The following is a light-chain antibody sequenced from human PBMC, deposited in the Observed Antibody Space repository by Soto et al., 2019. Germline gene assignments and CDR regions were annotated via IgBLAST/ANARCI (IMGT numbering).Light chain of an antibody. CDR1: HGVSSN. CDR3: QQFSSYPLT. J-gene: IGKJ4*01. Sequence: IVFTQSPGTLSLSEGERATLSCRASHGVSSNLAWYQQKPGQAPRLLIYGASNRATGIPDRFSGGGSGTDFTLTISRLEPEDFAVYYCQQFSSYPLTFGGGTKVDIK. V-gene: IGKV3-20*01. CDR2: GAS.